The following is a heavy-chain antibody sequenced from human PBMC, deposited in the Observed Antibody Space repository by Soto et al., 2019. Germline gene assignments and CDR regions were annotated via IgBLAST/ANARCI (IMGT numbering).Heavy chain of an antibody. D-gene: IGHD3-3*01. V-gene: IGHV3-30*04. CDR3: ARPRSGAVADSFDF. J-gene: IGHJ4*02. CDR1: GFTFSRYA. CDR2: ISRDGTNK. Sequence: QVQVVESGGGVVQPGRSLRLSCAASGFTFSRYAIHWVRQAPGKGLEWVAVISRDGTNKYYVDSVKGRFTISRDNSRNTLYLQMNSLRHEDAAVYYCARPRSGAVADSFDFWGQGTLVTVSS.